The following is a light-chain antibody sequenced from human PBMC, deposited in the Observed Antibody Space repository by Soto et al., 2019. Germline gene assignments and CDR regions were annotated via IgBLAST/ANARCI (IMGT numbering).Light chain of an antibody. Sequence: ENVLTQSPGTLSLSPGERATLSCKTSQSVGSTYLAWYQQKPGQAPRLLIYGASSRATGIPDRFSGSGSCTDFILTINRLEPEDVAVYYCQQYGRVPYTFGQGTKVEIK. V-gene: IGKV3-20*01. CDR1: QSVGSTY. J-gene: IGKJ2*01. CDR3: QQYGRVPYT. CDR2: GAS.